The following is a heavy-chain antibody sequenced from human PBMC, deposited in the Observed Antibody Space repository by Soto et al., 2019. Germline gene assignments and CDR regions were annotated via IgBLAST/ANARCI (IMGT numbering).Heavy chain of an antibody. CDR3: AKDAYYYDSSGDYFDY. D-gene: IGHD3-22*01. CDR2: ISYDGSNK. Sequence: GGSLRLSCAASGFTFSGYVMHWVRQSPGKGLEWVAVISYDGSNKYYADSVKGRFTISRDNSKNTLYLQMNSLRAEDTAVYYCAKDAYYYDSSGDYFDYWGQGTLVTVSS. CDR1: GFTFSGYV. J-gene: IGHJ4*02. V-gene: IGHV3-30*18.